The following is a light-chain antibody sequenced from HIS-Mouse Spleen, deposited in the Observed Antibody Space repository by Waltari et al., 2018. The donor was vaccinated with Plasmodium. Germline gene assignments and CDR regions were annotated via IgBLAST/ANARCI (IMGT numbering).Light chain of an antibody. CDR1: QSVSSN. CDR3: QQYNNWSFT. CDR2: GAS. Sequence: EIVMTQSPATLSVSPGERATLSCRASQSVSSNLAWYQQKPGQAPMLLIYGASTRAAGIPARCSGSGSGTEFTLTISSLQSEDVAVYYCQQYNNWSFTFGPGTKVDIK. J-gene: IGKJ3*01. V-gene: IGKV3-15*01.